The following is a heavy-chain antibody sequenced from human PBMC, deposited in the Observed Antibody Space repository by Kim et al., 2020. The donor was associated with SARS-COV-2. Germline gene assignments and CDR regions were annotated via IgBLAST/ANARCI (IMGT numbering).Heavy chain of an antibody. Sequence: ASVKVSCKASEYTFTSYYMNWVRQATGQGLEWMGWINPNSGSTNYAQKFQGWVTMTRDTSISTAYMELSRLTSDDTAVYYCARGLQIWFVALLAGDYFDYWGQGTPVAVSS. CDR3: ARGLQIWFVALLAGDYFDY. D-gene: IGHD3-10*01. CDR1: EYTFTSYY. V-gene: IGHV1-2*04. CDR2: INPNSGST. J-gene: IGHJ4*02.